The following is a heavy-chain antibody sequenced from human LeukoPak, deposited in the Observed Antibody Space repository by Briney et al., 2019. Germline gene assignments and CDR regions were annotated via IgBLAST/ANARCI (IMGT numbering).Heavy chain of an antibody. Sequence: PGGSLRLSCAASGFTVSSNYMSWVRQAPGKGLEWVSVIYSGGSTYYADSVKGRFTISRDNSKNTLYLQMNSLRAEDTAVYYCARELVVRGVSDYYFDYWGQGTLVTVSS. CDR2: IYSGGST. CDR1: GFTVSSNY. D-gene: IGHD3-10*01. CDR3: ARELVVRGVSDYYFDY. J-gene: IGHJ4*02. V-gene: IGHV3-66*01.